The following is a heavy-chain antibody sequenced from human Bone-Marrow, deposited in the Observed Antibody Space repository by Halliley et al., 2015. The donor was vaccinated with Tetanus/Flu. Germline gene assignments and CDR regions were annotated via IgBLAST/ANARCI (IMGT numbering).Heavy chain of an antibody. D-gene: IGHD6-13*01. V-gene: IGHV5-51*01. CDR3: ARQEAGLFDN. CDR2: IYPSDSDT. J-gene: IGHJ4*02. Sequence: LEWRGIIYPSDSDTRSSPSSQGQVPISADKSISTAYLQWSSLKASDTAIYYCARQEAGLFDNWGQGTLVTVSS.